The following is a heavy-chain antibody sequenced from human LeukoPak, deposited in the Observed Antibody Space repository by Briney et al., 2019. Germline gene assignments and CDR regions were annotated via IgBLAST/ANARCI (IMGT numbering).Heavy chain of an antibody. D-gene: IGHD3-22*01. CDR3: ARDCHYYDSSGYLVCYYYGMDV. V-gene: IGHV1-46*01. J-gene: IGHJ6*02. CDR1: GYTFTSYY. Sequence: ASVKVSCKASGYTFTSYYMHWVRQAPGQGLEWMGIINPSGGSTSYAQKFQGRVTMTRDTSTSTVYMELSSLRSEDTAVYYCARDCHYYDSSGYLVCYYYGMDVWGQGTTVTVSS. CDR2: INPSGGST.